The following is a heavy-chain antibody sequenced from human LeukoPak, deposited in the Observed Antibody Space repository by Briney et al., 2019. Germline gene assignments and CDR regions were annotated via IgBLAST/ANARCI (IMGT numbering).Heavy chain of an antibody. CDR2: IFPGGRI. CDR3: ARGLGEGYPDH. Sequence: SETLSLTCAVHGGSFSGLYWTWMRQPPGKGPEWIGEIFPGGRINYNLSLQSRVTISGDTSKNQFSLKVSSVTAADTAVYYCARGLGEGYPDHWGQGTVVTVSP. V-gene: IGHV4-34*01. CDR1: GGSFSGLY. D-gene: IGHD5-12*01. J-gene: IGHJ4*02.